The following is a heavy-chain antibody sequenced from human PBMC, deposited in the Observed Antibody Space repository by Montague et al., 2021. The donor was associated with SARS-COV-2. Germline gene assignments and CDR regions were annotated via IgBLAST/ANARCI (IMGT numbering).Heavy chain of an antibody. CDR1: GFTFSEYH. CDR3: ARDSGITGADDY. Sequence: SLRLSCAASGFTFSEYHMTWVRQAPGKGLQWVSYISRDSAEVYSAESVKGRYSISRDNDRSALYLQLNNLRNEDTATYYCARDSGITGADDYWGQGTLVVVSS. J-gene: IGHJ4*02. CDR2: ISRDSAEV. V-gene: IGHV3-48*02. D-gene: IGHD1-14*01.